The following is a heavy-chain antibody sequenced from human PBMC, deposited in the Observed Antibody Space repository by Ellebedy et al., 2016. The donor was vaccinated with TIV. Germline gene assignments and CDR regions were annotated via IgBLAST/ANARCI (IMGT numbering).Heavy chain of an antibody. CDR3: ARDRGERGLLSFFDF. CDR1: GFTIGSYW. D-gene: IGHD2/OR15-2a*01. Sequence: PGGSLRLSCVASGFTIGSYWMHWVRQSPGKGLEWVSSIRSTGSDKYYAESVKGRFTISRDNARNCLSLQMDSLRADDTAVYYCARDRGERGLLSFFDFWGQGTLVTVST. CDR2: IRSTGSDK. V-gene: IGHV3-21*01. J-gene: IGHJ4*02.